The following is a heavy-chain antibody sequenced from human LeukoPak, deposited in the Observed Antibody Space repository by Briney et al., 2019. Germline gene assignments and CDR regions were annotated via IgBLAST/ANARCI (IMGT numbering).Heavy chain of an antibody. V-gene: IGHV1-46*01. CDR2: INPSGGST. Sequence: ASVKVSCKASGYTFTNYYMHWVRQAPGQGLEWMGIINPSGGSTSYAQKFQGRVTMTRDMSTSTVYMELSSLRSEDTAVYYCARQMNYYDSSGYYNDYWGQGTLVTVSS. J-gene: IGHJ4*02. CDR3: ARQMNYYDSSGYYNDY. D-gene: IGHD3-22*01. CDR1: GYTFTNYY.